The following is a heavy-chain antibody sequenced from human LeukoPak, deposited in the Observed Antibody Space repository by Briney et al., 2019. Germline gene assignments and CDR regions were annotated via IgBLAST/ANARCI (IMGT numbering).Heavy chain of an antibody. Sequence: ASVKVSCKASGGTFSSYAISWVRQAPGQRLEWMGRIIPIFGTANYAQKFQGRVTITTDESTSTAYMELSSLRSEDTAVYYCAREGYSYGLEFPYYFDYWGQGTLVTVSS. D-gene: IGHD5-18*01. CDR2: IIPIFGTA. CDR3: AREGYSYGLEFPYYFDY. V-gene: IGHV1-69*05. J-gene: IGHJ4*02. CDR1: GGTFSSYA.